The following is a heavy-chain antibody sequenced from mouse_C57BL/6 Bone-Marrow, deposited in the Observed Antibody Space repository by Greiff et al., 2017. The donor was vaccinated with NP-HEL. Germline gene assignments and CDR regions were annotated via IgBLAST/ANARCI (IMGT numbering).Heavy chain of an antibody. CDR1: GFTFSSYA. V-gene: IGHV5-4*03. CDR2: ISDGGSYT. CDR3: ARRGGWLLRWYFDV. D-gene: IGHD2-3*01. J-gene: IGHJ1*03. Sequence: DVMLVESGGGLVKPGGSLKLSCAASGFTFSSYAMSWVRQTPEKRLEWVATISDGGSYTYYPDNVKGRFTISRDNAKNNLYLQMSHLKSEDTAMYYCARRGGWLLRWYFDVWGTGTTVTVSS.